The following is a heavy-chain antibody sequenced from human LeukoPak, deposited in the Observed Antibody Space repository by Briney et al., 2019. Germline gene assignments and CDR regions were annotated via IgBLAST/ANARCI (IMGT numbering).Heavy chain of an antibody. Sequence: GGSLRLSCEASGFTFSSYRMKWVRQAPGKGLEWVSSISSNGSYIYYADSVKGRFTFSRDKAKNSLYLQMNSLRAEDTAVYYCAELGITMIGGVWGKGTTVTISS. J-gene: IGHJ6*04. CDR2: ISSNGSYI. D-gene: IGHD3-10*02. V-gene: IGHV3-21*01. CDR3: AELGITMIGGV. CDR1: GFTFSSYR.